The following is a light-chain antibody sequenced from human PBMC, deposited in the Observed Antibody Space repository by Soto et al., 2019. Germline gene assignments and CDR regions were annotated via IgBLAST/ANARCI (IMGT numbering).Light chain of an antibody. CDR1: QTISSW. Sequence: DIQMTQSPSTLSGSVGDRVTITCRASQTISSWLAWYQQKPGKAPKLLIYKASTLKSGVTSRFSGSGSGTEFTLTISSLQPDDFATYYCQHYNSYSEALAHGTKVDIK. J-gene: IGKJ1*01. CDR3: QHYNSYSEA. CDR2: KAS. V-gene: IGKV1-5*03.